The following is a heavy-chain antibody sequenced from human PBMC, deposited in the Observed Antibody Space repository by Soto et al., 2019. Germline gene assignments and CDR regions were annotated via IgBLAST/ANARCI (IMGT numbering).Heavy chain of an antibody. Sequence: QVQLVESGGGLVKPGGSLRLSCAASGFTFSDYYMSWIRQAPGKGLEWVSYISSSSSYTNYADSVKGRFTISRDNAKNSLYLQMNSLRAEDTAVYYCATGDIAVAGRAAHFDYWGQGTLVTVSS. V-gene: IGHV3-11*06. CDR2: ISSSSSYT. D-gene: IGHD6-19*01. J-gene: IGHJ4*02. CDR1: GFTFSDYY. CDR3: ATGDIAVAGRAAHFDY.